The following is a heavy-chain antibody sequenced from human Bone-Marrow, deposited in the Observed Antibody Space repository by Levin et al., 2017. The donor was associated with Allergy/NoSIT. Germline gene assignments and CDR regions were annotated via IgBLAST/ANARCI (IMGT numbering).Heavy chain of an antibody. CDR1: GGSISSSDSY. D-gene: IGHD3-10*01. CDR2: ISYSGST. J-gene: IGHJ4*02. CDR3: ARGARERSMVWAECNGCDS. V-gene: IGHV4-39*07. Sequence: SQTLSLTCTVSGGSISSSDSYWGWIRQPPGKGLDWIATISYSGSTYYNPSLQSRVTISLDTSKNHFSLKQISVPAADTALYYWARGARERSMVWAECNGCDSWGQGTLVTVSS.